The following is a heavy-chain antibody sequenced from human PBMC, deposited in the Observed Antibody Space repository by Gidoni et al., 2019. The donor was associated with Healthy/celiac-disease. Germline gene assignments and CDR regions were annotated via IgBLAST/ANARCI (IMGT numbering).Heavy chain of an antibody. V-gene: IGHV4-39*01. CDR1: GGSISRSSYY. CDR3: ARHDHGTLSSSSPPDKYYYYYYGMDV. CDR2: IHYSGST. D-gene: IGHD6-6*01. J-gene: IGHJ6*02. Sequence: QLQLQESGPGLVKPSETLSLTCTVSGGSISRSSYYWGWIRQPPGKGLEWIGSIHYSGSTDYNPSLKSRVTISVDTSKNQFSLKLSSVTAADTAVYYCARHDHGTLSSSSPPDKYYYYYYGMDVWGQGTTVTVSS.